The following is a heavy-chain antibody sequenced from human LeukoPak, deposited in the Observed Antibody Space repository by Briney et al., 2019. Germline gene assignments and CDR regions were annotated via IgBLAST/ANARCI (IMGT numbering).Heavy chain of an antibody. J-gene: IGHJ6*04. CDR1: GFTFSSYE. Sequence: PGGSLRLSCAASGFTFSSYEMNWVRQAPGKGLEWVSYISSSGSTVYYADSVKGRFTISRDNAKNSLYLQMNSLRGEDTAVYYCAAGLDIVVVPAASYYGMDVWGKGTTVTVSS. CDR3: AAGLDIVVVPAASYYGMDV. D-gene: IGHD2-2*01. V-gene: IGHV3-48*03. CDR2: ISSSGSTV.